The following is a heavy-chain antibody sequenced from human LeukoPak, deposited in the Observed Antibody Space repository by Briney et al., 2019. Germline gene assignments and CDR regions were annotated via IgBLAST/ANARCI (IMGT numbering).Heavy chain of an antibody. CDR1: GFTFTNAW. Sequence: PGGSLRLSCVDSGFTFTNAWMSWVHQAPGKGLEWIGRIKSKTDGETTNYAEPVRGRFTISRDDSKSAVYLQMNSLKIEDTAVYYCTTDLGTYYHGSQRLIPIDYWGQGTLATVSS. D-gene: IGHD3-10*01. CDR3: TTDLGTYYHGSQRLIPIDY. J-gene: IGHJ4*02. V-gene: IGHV3-15*01. CDR2: IKSKTDGETT.